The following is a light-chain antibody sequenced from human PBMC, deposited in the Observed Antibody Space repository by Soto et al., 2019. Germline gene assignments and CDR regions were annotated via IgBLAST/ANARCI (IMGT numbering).Light chain of an antibody. J-gene: IGKJ3*01. Sequence: DIQMTQSPSSLSASVGDRVTITCRASQSISSYLNWYQQKPGKAPKLLIYAASSLQSGVPSRFSGSGSGTDLNLTISSLQPEDFATYYCQQSYSTLTFGPGTKVDIK. CDR1: QSISSY. CDR3: QQSYSTLT. CDR2: AAS. V-gene: IGKV1-39*01.